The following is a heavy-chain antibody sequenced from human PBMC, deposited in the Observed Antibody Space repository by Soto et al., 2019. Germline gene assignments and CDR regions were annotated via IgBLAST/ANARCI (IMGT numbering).Heavy chain of an antibody. J-gene: IGHJ6*02. CDR3: ARGDREDISVVIGARPGEYGVDV. CDR1: GFTFRSYA. CDR2: IAYDGSNK. Sequence: QVQLVESGGGVVQPGRSLRLSCAASGFTFRSYAMHWVRQAPGKGLECLAVIAYDGSNKFYRDYVKGRFTISRDNSKNTLYLQIHSLRYADTAVADCARGDREDISVVIGARPGEYGVDVWGQGTTVTGSS. V-gene: IGHV3-30-3*01. D-gene: IGHD2-15*01.